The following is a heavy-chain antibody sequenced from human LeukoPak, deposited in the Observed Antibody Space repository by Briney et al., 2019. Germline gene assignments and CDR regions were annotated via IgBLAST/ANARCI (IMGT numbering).Heavy chain of an antibody. Sequence: PSETLSLTCTVSGGSVSSGSYYWSWVRQPPGKGLEWIGYIYYSGSTYYNPSLKSRVTISVDASKNQFSLKLNSVTAADTAVYYCARHAGSPYYFDYWGQGTLVTVSS. D-gene: IGHD3-10*01. J-gene: IGHJ4*02. CDR1: GGSVSSGSYY. CDR2: IYYSGST. V-gene: IGHV4-61*01. CDR3: ARHAGSPYYFDY.